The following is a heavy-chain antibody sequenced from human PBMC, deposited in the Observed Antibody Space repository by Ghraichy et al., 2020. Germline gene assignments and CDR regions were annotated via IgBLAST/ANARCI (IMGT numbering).Heavy chain of an antibody. J-gene: IGHJ4*02. Sequence: SETLSLTCAVYGGSFSGYYWSWIRQPPGKGLEWIGEINHSGSTNYNPSLKSRVTISVDTSKNQFSLKLSSVTAADTAVYYCASLVVLVAIWGQGTLVTVSS. CDR3: ASLVVLVAI. CDR2: INHSGST. D-gene: IGHD2-15*01. CDR1: GGSFSGYY. V-gene: IGHV4-34*01.